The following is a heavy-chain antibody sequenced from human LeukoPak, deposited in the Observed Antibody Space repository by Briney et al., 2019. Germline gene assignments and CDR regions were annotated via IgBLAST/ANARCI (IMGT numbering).Heavy chain of an antibody. J-gene: IGHJ4*02. CDR2: INSDGSST. Sequence: GGSLRLSCAASGFTFSSYWMHWVRQAPGKGLVWVSRINSDGSSTSYADSVKGRFTISRDNAKNTLYLQMNSLRAEDTAVYYCGREPGDYGDHVEYWGQGTLVTVPS. D-gene: IGHD4/OR15-4a*01. V-gene: IGHV3-74*01. CDR3: GREPGDYGDHVEY. CDR1: GFTFSSYW.